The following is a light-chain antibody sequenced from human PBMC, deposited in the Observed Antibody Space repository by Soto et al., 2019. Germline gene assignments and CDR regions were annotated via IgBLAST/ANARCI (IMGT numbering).Light chain of an antibody. Sequence: ETVMTQSPAALSVSPGERATLSCRASQSVSSNLAWYQQKPGQAPRPLIYGTSTRATGIPARFSGSGSGTEFTLTISSLQSEDFAIYYCQHYNNWPRTFGQGTKVDIK. V-gene: IGKV3-15*01. CDR3: QHYNNWPRT. CDR2: GTS. J-gene: IGKJ1*01. CDR1: QSVSSN.